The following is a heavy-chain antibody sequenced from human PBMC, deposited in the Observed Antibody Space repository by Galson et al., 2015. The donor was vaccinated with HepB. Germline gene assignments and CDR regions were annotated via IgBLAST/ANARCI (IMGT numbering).Heavy chain of an antibody. CDR1: GGTFSSYA. CDR3: ARKGAVAGTDYYYGMDV. D-gene: IGHD6-19*01. J-gene: IGHJ6*02. CDR2: IIPILGIA. V-gene: IGHV1-69*04. Sequence: SVKVSCKASGGTFSSYAISWVRQAPGQGLEWMGRIIPILGIANYAQKFQGRVTITADKSTSTAYMELSSLRSEDTAVDYCARKGAVAGTDYYYGMDVWGQGTTVTVSS.